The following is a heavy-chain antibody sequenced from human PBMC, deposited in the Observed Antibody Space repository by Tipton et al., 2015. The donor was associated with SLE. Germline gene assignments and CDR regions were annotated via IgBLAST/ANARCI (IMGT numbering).Heavy chain of an antibody. Sequence: LRLSCTVSGGSISSSSYYWGWIRQPPGKGLEWIGSIYYSGSTNYNPSLKSRVTISVDTSKNQFSLKLSSVTAADTAVYYCARGKGRNWGWGWFDPWGQGILVTVSS. J-gene: IGHJ5*02. CDR3: ARGKGRNWGWGWFDP. CDR2: IYYSGST. V-gene: IGHV4-39*07. D-gene: IGHD7-27*01. CDR1: GGSISSSSYY.